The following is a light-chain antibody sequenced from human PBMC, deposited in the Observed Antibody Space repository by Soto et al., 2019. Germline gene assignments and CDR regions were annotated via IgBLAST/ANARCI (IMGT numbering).Light chain of an antibody. Sequence: DIQMTQFPSTLSASVGDRVTITCRASQSISSLLAWYQQKPGRDPTLLIYKASSLQSGVPSRFSGSGSGTEFTLTISSLQAEDFATYYCHQYFANSRTFGQGTKVDIK. J-gene: IGKJ1*01. CDR3: HQYFANSRT. CDR2: KAS. V-gene: IGKV1-5*03. CDR1: QSISSL.